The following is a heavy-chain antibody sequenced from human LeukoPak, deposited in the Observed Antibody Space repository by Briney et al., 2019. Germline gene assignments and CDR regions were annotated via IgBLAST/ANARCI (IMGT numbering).Heavy chain of an antibody. CDR3: AKERDHERSDHYYGMDV. CDR1: GFTFSSYG. Sequence: GGSLRLSCAASGFTFSSYGMHWVRQAPGKGLEWVAVIWCDGSNKYYADSVKGRFTISRDNSKNTLYLQMNSLRAEDTAVYYCAKERDHERSDHYYGMDVWGQGTTVTVSS. V-gene: IGHV3-33*06. J-gene: IGHJ6*02. CDR2: IWCDGSNK. D-gene: IGHD6-25*01.